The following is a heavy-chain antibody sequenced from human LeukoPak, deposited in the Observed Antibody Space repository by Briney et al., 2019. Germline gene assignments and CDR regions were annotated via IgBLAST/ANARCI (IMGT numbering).Heavy chain of an antibody. CDR1: GGTFNNSA. CDR2: IMPLFGTA. CDR3: ARAGIQLWQNGDFDY. D-gene: IGHD5-18*01. Sequence: ASVKVSCKTSGGTFNNSAISWVRQAPGQGLEWPGGIMPLFGTAGYAQKFQGRVTITKDESTRTVYLELTSLTSDDTAVYYCARAGIQLWQNGDFDYWGQGTLVTVSS. V-gene: IGHV1-69*05. J-gene: IGHJ4*02.